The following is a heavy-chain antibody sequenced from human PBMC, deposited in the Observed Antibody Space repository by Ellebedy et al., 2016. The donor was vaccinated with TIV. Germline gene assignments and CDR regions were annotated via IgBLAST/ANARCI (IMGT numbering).Heavy chain of an antibody. D-gene: IGHD3-10*01. CDR1: GCSFSSSSYH. V-gene: IGHV4-39*07. J-gene: IGHJ6*02. Sequence: SETLSLXXTASGCSFSSSSYHWGWIRQPPGKGLEWIWSIYYSGSTYYNPSLKSRVTISVDTSKNQFSLRLSSVTAADTAVYYCAARMKGYYGSGSKSRDYSMDVWGQGTTVTVSS. CDR2: IYYSGST. CDR3: AARMKGYYGSGSKSRDYSMDV.